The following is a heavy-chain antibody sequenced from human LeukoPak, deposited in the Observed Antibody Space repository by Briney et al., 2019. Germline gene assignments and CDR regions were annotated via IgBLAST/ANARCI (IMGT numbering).Heavy chain of an antibody. CDR1: GFTFSSYS. D-gene: IGHD3-22*01. CDR3: ARVWSSGYTKDY. J-gene: IGHJ4*02. V-gene: IGHV3-48*04. CDR2: ISSSSSTI. Sequence: PGGSLRLSCAASGFTFSSYSIDWVRQAPGKGLEWLSYISSSSSTIYYADSVKGRFTISRDNAKNSVYLQMNSLRAEDTAVCYCARVWSSGYTKDYWGQGTLVTVSS.